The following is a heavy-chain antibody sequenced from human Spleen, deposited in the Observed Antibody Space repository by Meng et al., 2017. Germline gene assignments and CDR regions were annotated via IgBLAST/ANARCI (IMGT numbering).Heavy chain of an antibody. Sequence: QVQRQASGPGLVKPSQTLSLTCPVSGGSISSGGYYWSWIRQHPGKGLEWIGYIYYSGSTYYNPSLKSRVTISVDTSKNQFSLKLSSVTAADTAVYYCARDYYDSSGYYAPDAFDIWGQGTMVTVSS. V-gene: IGHV4-31*03. D-gene: IGHD3-22*01. CDR2: IYYSGST. CDR3: ARDYYDSSGYYAPDAFDI. CDR1: GGSISSGGYY. J-gene: IGHJ3*02.